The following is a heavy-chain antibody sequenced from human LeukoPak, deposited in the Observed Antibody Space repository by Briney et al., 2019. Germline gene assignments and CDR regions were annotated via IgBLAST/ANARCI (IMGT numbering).Heavy chain of an antibody. V-gene: IGHV4-4*07. Sequence: PSETLPLTCTVSGGSIISYYWSWIRQPAGKGLEWIGRIYTSGNTNYSPSLKSRVTMSVDTSENQFSLNLSSVTAADTAVYYCAREIGRDGYNRSFDYWGQGTLVTVSS. CDR3: AREIGRDGYNRSFDY. J-gene: IGHJ4*02. CDR2: IYTSGNT. D-gene: IGHD5-24*01. CDR1: GGSIISYY.